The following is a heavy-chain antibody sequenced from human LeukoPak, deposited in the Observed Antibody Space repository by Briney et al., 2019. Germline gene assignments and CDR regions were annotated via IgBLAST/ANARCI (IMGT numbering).Heavy chain of an antibody. Sequence: PGGSLRLSCAASGFTFSSYSMNWVCQAPGKGLEWVSSISSSGSYIYYADSLKGRFTISRDNAKSSLYLQMNSLRAEDTAVYYCARTDACSGGSCPFDYWGQGTLVTVSS. V-gene: IGHV3-21*01. CDR3: ARTDACSGGSCPFDY. J-gene: IGHJ4*02. CDR2: ISSSGSYI. CDR1: GFTFSSYS. D-gene: IGHD2-15*01.